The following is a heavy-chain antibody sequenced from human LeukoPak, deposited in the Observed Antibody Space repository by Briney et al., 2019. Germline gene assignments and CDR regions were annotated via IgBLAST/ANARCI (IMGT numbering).Heavy chain of an antibody. Sequence: GGSLRLSCAASGFTFSSYAMSWVRQAPGKGLEWVSAITGSGGSTYYADSVKGRFTISRYNSKNTLYLQMNSLRAEDTAVYYCAKEGATMVRGVIMREPYFDYWGQGTLVTVSS. V-gene: IGHV3-23*01. CDR2: ITGSGGST. D-gene: IGHD3-10*01. CDR3: AKEGATMVRGVIMREPYFDY. CDR1: GFTFSSYA. J-gene: IGHJ4*02.